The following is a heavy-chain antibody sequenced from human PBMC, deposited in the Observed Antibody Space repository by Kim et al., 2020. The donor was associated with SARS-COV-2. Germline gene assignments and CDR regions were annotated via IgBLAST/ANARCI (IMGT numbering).Heavy chain of an antibody. V-gene: IGHV3-53*01. CDR3: ARDYYGSGSPSLGY. D-gene: IGHD3-10*01. J-gene: IGHJ4*02. Sequence: GGSLRLSCAASGFTVSSNYMSWVRQAPGKGLEWVSVIYSGGSTYYADSVKGRFTISRDNSKNTLYLQMNSLRAEDTAVYYCARDYYGSGSPSLGYWGQGTLVTVSS. CDR2: IYSGGST. CDR1: GFTVSSNY.